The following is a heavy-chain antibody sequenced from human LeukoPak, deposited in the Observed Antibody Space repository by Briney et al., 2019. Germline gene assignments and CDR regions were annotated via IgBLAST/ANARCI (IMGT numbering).Heavy chain of an antibody. V-gene: IGHV1-3*03. J-gene: IGHJ3*02. Sequence: ASVKVSCTASGYTFTGYYIHWVRQAPGQRLEWMGWINAGNGNTKYSQEFQGRVTITRDTSASIAYMELSSLRSEDMAVYYCARDSGPSAFDIWGQGTMVTVSS. CDR1: GYTFTGYY. D-gene: IGHD3-10*01. CDR3: ARDSGPSAFDI. CDR2: INAGNGNT.